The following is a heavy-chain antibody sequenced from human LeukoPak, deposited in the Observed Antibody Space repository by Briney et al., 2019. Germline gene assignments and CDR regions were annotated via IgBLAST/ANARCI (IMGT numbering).Heavy chain of an antibody. J-gene: IGHJ4*02. CDR2: IIPILGIA. CDR1: GGTFSSYA. V-gene: IGHV1-69*04. CDR3: ARSPPSGYSYGSFDY. Sequence: ASVTVSCKASGGTFSSYAISWVRQAPGQGLEWMGRIIPILGIANYAQKFQGRVTITADKSTSTAYMELSSLRSEDTAVYYCARSPPSGYSYGSFDYWGQGTLVTVSS. D-gene: IGHD5-18*01.